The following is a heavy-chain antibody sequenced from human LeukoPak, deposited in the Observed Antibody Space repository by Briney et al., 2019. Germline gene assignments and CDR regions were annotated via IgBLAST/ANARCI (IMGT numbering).Heavy chain of an antibody. CDR1: GGSFSGYY. CDR2: INHSGRI. CDR3: ARGPYYTYYDSRHTPDY. J-gene: IGHJ4*02. V-gene: IGHV4-34*01. Sequence: SETLSLTCTVSGGSFSGYYWSWIRQPPGKGLEWIGEINHSGRINCNPSLKNRVTISVDTSKNQFSLKLSSVTAADTAVYYCARGPYYTYYDSRHTPDYWGQGTLVTVSS. D-gene: IGHD3-22*01.